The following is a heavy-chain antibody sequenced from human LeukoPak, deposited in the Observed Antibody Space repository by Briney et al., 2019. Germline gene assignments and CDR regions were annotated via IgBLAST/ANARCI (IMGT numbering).Heavy chain of an antibody. Sequence: GGSLRLSCAASGFTFSSYSMNWVRQAPGKGLEWVSSISSSSSYIYYADSVKGRFTTSRDNAKNSLYLQMNSLRAEDTAVYYCARGGTAMAKIFDYWGQGTLVTVPS. V-gene: IGHV3-21*01. J-gene: IGHJ4*02. CDR1: GFTFSSYS. CDR2: ISSSSSYI. D-gene: IGHD5-18*01. CDR3: ARGGTAMAKIFDY.